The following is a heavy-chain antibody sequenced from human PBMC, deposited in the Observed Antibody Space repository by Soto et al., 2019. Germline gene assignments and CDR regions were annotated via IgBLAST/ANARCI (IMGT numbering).Heavy chain of an antibody. Sequence: EVQLVESGGGLIQPWGSLRLSCAAYGFTVSSNYISWVRQAPGKGLEWVSVISSGGSTDYADSVKGRFTIYRDNSKNTLYRQLNSRRAEDTAVYYCARDALRGFGDGYYYYYGMDVWGQGTTVTVSS. CDR1: GFTVSSNY. CDR3: ARDALRGFGDGYYYYYGMDV. V-gene: IGHV3-53*01. CDR2: ISSGGST. D-gene: IGHD3-10*01. J-gene: IGHJ6*02.